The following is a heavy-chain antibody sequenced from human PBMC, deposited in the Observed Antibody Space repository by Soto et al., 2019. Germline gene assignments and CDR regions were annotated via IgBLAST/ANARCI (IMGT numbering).Heavy chain of an antibody. CDR1: GGSFSGYY. V-gene: IGHV4-34*01. CDR3: ARGYGSSGYYFTHRSQNQRAEYFQH. CDR2: INHSGST. D-gene: IGHD3-22*01. Sequence: QVQLQQWGAGLLKPSETLSLTCAVYGGSFSGYYWSWIRQPPGKGLEWIGEINHSGSTNYNPSLKSRVTISVDTSKNQFSLKLSSVTAADTAVYYCARGYGSSGYYFTHRSQNQRAEYFQHWGQGTLVTVSS. J-gene: IGHJ1*01.